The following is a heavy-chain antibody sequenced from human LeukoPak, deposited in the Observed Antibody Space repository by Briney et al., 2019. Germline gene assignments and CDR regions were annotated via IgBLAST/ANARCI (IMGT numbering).Heavy chain of an antibody. D-gene: IGHD3-22*01. V-gene: IGHV3-21*01. J-gene: IGHJ4*02. CDR3: ARAETYYYDSSGYFL. Sequence: GGSLRLSCAASGFTFSNYGMSWVRQAPGKGLEWVSSISSSSSYIYYTDSVKGRFTISRDNAKNSLYLQMNSPRAEDTAVYYCARAETYYYDSSGYFLWGQGTLVTVSS. CDR2: ISSSSSYI. CDR1: GFTFSNYG.